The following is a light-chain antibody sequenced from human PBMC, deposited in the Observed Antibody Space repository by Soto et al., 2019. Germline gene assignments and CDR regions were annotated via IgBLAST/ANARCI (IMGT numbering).Light chain of an antibody. CDR2: AAS. Sequence: DIQMTLSPSSLSASVGDTVTITCRASQSISDHLNWYQQKGGKVPKLLIYAASNLYSGVPSRFSGSGSETDFALTISSLQPEDFATYYCQQSYITPYTFGQGTRLEIK. CDR1: QSISDH. CDR3: QQSYITPYT. V-gene: IGKV1-39*01. J-gene: IGKJ2*01.